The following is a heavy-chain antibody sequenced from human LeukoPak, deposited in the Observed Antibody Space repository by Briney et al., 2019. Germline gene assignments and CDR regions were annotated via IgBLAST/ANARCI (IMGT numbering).Heavy chain of an antibody. J-gene: IGHJ5*02. CDR2: IYYSGST. CDR3: APETWLNDSGWFDP. CDR1: GGSISNSHYY. V-gene: IGHV4-39*07. D-gene: IGHD1-1*01. Sequence: SETLSLTCNVSGGSISNSHYYWGWIRQPPGKGLEWIATIYYSGSTFYNPSLKSRVTISIDTPKNQFSLKLTSVTAADTAVYYCAPETWLNDSGWFDPWGQGTLVTVSS.